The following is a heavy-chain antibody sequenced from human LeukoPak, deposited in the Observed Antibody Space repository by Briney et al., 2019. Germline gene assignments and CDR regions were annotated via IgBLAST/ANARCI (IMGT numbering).Heavy chain of an antibody. J-gene: IGHJ4*02. D-gene: IGHD5-18*01. Sequence: SVKVSCKASGGTFSSYAISWVRQAPGQGLEWMGRIIPIFGTANYAQKFQGRVTITTDESTSAAYMELSSLRSEDTAVYYCARDISAFGYSYESWGQGTLVTVSS. CDR2: IIPIFGTA. V-gene: IGHV1-69*05. CDR3: ARDISAFGYSYES. CDR1: GGTFSSYA.